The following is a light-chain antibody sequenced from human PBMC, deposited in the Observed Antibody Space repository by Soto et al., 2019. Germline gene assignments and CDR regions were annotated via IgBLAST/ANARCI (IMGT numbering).Light chain of an antibody. CDR2: DAS. J-gene: IGKJ2*01. Sequence: EIVMTQSPATLSASPGETVTLSCRASQSVRSNLAWYQQKPGQAPRLLIYDASTMATGIPARFSGSGSGTEFTLTIKSLQSEDFAIYYCQQYNRWPPYTFGQGTKLEMK. CDR1: QSVRSN. V-gene: IGKV3-15*01. CDR3: QQYNRWPPYT.